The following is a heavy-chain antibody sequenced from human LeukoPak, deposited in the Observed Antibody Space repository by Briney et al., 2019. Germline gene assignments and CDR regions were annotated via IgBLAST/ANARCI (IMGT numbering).Heavy chain of an antibody. CDR2: FYYSGST. CDR1: GGSISSSSYY. V-gene: IGHV4-39*07. Sequence: SETLSLTCTVSGGSISSSSYYWGWIRQPPGKGLEWIGSFYYSGSTYYNPSLKSRVTISVDTSKNQFSLKLSSVTAADTAVYYCAREKQGYEAFDCWGQGTLVTVSS. D-gene: IGHD5-12*01. CDR3: AREKQGYEAFDC. J-gene: IGHJ4*02.